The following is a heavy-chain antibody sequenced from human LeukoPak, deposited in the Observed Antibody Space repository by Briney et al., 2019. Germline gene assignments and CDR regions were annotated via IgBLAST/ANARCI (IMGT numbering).Heavy chain of an antibody. CDR3: ARGKKQWLVKPLDY. J-gene: IGHJ4*02. CDR1: GGSFSGYY. Sequence: SETLSLTCAVYGGSFSGYYWSWIRQPPGKGLEWIGEINHSGSTNYNPSLKSRVTISVDTSKNQFSLKLSSVTAADTAVYYRARGKKQWLVKPLDYWGQGTLVTVSS. D-gene: IGHD6-19*01. V-gene: IGHV4-34*01. CDR2: INHSGST.